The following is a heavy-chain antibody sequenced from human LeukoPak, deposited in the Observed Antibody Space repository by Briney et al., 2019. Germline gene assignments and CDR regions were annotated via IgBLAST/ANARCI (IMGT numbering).Heavy chain of an antibody. V-gene: IGHV1-69*04. D-gene: IGHD3-10*01. CDR1: GGTFSSYA. CDR3: AGVYYYGSGSYRDYYYGMDV. Sequence: SVKVSCKAAGGTFSSYAISWVRQAPGQGLVWMGRIIPILGIANYAQKFQGRVTITSDKSTSTAYMELSSPRSEDTAVYCCAGVYYYGSGSYRDYYYGMDVWGQGTTVTVSS. J-gene: IGHJ6*02. CDR2: IIPILGIA.